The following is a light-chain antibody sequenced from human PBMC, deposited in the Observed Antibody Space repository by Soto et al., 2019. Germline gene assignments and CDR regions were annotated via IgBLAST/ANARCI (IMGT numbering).Light chain of an antibody. CDR3: QQYNNLPPDT. CDR2: GAS. V-gene: IGKV3-15*01. Sequence: EIILTQSPASLSVSPGERATLSCRASQSVNNNLAWYQQKPGQAPRLLIYGASTRATGIPGRFRGSGSGTEFTLTITSLXSEDFAVYFCQQYNNLPPDTFGQGTKLEIK. CDR1: QSVNNN. J-gene: IGKJ2*01.